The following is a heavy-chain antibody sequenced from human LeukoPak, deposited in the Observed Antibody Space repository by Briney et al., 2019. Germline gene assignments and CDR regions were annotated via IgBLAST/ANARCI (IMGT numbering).Heavy chain of an antibody. CDR1: GFTFSSYA. Sequence: GGSLRLSCAASGFTFSSYAMHWVRQAPGKGLEWVAVISYDGSNKYYADSVKGRFTISRDNSKNTLYLQMNSLRAEDTAVYYCARDREVVVITRDAFDIWGQGAMATVSS. CDR2: ISYDGSNK. D-gene: IGHD3-22*01. CDR3: ARDREVVVITRDAFDI. J-gene: IGHJ3*02. V-gene: IGHV3-30-3*01.